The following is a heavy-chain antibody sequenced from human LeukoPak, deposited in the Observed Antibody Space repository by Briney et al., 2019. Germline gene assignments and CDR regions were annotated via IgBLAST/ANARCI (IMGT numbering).Heavy chain of an antibody. J-gene: IGHJ4*02. Sequence: ASVNVSCKASGYTFTSYGISWVRQAPGQGREGMGWISAYNGNTNYAQKLQGRVTMTTDTSTSTAYMELRNLRSDDKAVCCCARGLGYDFWRGYSPGYYFDYCGQGTLVTVSS. V-gene: IGHV1-18*01. CDR1: GYTFTSYG. CDR2: ISAYNGNT. CDR3: ARGLGYDFWRGYSPGYYFDY. D-gene: IGHD3-3*01.